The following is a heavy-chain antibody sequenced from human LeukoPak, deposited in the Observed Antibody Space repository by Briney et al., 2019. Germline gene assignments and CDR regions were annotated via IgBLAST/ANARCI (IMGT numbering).Heavy chain of an antibody. D-gene: IGHD3-22*01. Sequence: SETLSLTCAVSGYSISSGYYWGWIRQPPGKGLEWIGSIYHSGSTYYNPSLKSRVTISVDTSKNPFSLKLSSVTAADTAVYYCARRYDSGSGYYTFDYWGQGTLVTVSS. CDR3: ARRYDSGSGYYTFDY. V-gene: IGHV4-38-2*01. CDR1: GYSISSGYY. J-gene: IGHJ4*02. CDR2: IYHSGST.